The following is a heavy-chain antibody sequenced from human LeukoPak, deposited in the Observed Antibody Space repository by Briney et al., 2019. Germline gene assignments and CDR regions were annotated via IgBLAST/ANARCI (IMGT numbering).Heavy chain of an antibody. CDR2: IKSCGDDT. J-gene: IGHJ6*02. V-gene: IGHV3-23*01. Sequence: GVSLRLSCAASGFTFSISPMTCVRQSPGKGLEGVWAIKSCGDDTVRGDSVKGQLTISRDNSKKTLYLQMNSLRAEDTAVYYCAKALGGDVVVPAAMPILYYYYYGMDVWGQGTTVTVSS. CDR3: AKALGGDVVVPAAMPILYYYYYGMDV. CDR1: GFTFSISP. D-gene: IGHD2-2*01.